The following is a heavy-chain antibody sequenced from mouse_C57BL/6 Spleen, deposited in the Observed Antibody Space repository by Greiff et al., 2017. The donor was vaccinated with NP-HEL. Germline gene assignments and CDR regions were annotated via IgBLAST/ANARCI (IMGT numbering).Heavy chain of an antibody. V-gene: IGHV1-39*01. CDR2: INPNYGTT. Sequence: EVQLQESGPELVKPGASVKISCKASGYSFTDYNMNWVKQSNGKSLEWIGVINPNYGTTSYNQKFKGKATLTVDQSSSTAYMQLNSLTSEDSAVYYCASPLIYDGYYAYFDYWGQGTTLTVSS. CDR3: ASPLIYDGYYAYFDY. J-gene: IGHJ2*01. D-gene: IGHD2-3*01. CDR1: GYSFTDYN.